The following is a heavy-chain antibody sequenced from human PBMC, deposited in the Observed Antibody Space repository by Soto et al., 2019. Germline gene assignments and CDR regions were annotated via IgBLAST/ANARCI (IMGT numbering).Heavy chain of an antibody. V-gene: IGHV1-18*01. CDR1: GYTFTRYG. Sequence: QGHLVQSGAEVKKPGTSVKVSCKASGYTFTRYGISWVRQAPGQGLEWMGWISGYNGDTNYGQNLQGRVTMTIDTSTSTAYMELRSLTSDDTAVYYCAKNGQPPYYYYGLDVWGQGTTVTVSS. CDR3: AKNGQPPYYYYGLDV. CDR2: ISGYNGDT. D-gene: IGHD2-8*01. J-gene: IGHJ6*02.